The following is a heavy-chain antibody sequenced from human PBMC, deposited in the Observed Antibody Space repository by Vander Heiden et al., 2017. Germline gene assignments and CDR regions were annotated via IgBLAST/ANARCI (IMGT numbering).Heavy chain of an antibody. D-gene: IGHD3-22*01. CDR1: DDSFCRRHHY. CDR2: IHNGGNT. V-gene: IGHV4-39*01. J-gene: IGHJ1*01. CDR3: ARRESGTMMEH. Sequence: QLQLQESGPGLVKPSETLSLTCSVSDDSFCRRHHYWVWIGEHPEKGLEWIGTIHNGGNTYYNWSFKSRVTMSVDTPKNQLSLKLNSVTAADTGVYYCARRESGTMMEHWGPGTLVTVSS.